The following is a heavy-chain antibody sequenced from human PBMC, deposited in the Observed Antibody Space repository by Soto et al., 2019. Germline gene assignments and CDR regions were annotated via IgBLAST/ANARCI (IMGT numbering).Heavy chain of an antibody. CDR1: GGSISSSSYY. CDR3: ARDTRNRITIFGVEGMDV. V-gene: IGHV4-39*07. J-gene: IGHJ6*02. Sequence: SETLSLTCTVSGGSISSSSYYWGWIRQPPGKGLEWIGSIYYSGSTYYNPSIKSRVTISVDTSKNQFSLKLSSVTAADTAVYYCARDTRNRITIFGVEGMDVWGQGTTVTVSS. D-gene: IGHD3-3*01. CDR2: IYYSGST.